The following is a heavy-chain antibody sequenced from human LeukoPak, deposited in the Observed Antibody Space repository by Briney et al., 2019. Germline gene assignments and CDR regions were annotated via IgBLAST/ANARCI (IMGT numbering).Heavy chain of an antibody. CDR3: AKAVNSVYDSSGPI. V-gene: IGHV3-30*18. J-gene: IGHJ3*02. CDR1: GFTFSSYG. Sequence: GGSLRLSCVASGFTFSSYGMTWVRQAPGKGLEWVAVISYDGSNKYYADSVKGRFTISRDNSKNTLYLQMNSLRAEDTAVYYCAKAVNSVYDSSGPIWGQGTMVTVSS. D-gene: IGHD3-22*01. CDR2: ISYDGSNK.